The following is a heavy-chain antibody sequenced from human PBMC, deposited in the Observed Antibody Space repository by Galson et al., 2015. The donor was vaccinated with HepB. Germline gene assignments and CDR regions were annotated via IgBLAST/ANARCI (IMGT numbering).Heavy chain of an antibody. Sequence: SLRLSCAASGFTFSSYAMHWVRQAPGKGLEWVAVISYDGSNKYYADSVKGRFTISRDNSKNTLYLQMNSLRAEDTAVYYCARDSGHFDYWGQGTLVTVS. CDR3: ARDSGHFDY. D-gene: IGHD3-10*01. CDR1: GFTFSSYA. CDR2: ISYDGSNK. V-gene: IGHV3-30-3*01. J-gene: IGHJ4*02.